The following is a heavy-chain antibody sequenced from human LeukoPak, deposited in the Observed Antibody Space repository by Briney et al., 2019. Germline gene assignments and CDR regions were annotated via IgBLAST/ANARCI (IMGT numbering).Heavy chain of an antibody. V-gene: IGHV3-30*01. D-gene: IGHD5-12*01. CDR1: GFTFSSYA. J-gene: IGHJ4*02. Sequence: PGGSLRLSCAASGFTFSSYAMHWVRQAPGKGLEWVAVISYDGSNKYCADSVKGRFTISRDNSKNTLYLQMNSLRAEDTAVYYCARDQGGTWLRLRGYFDYWGQGTLVTVSS. CDR2: ISYDGSNK. CDR3: ARDQGGTWLRLRGYFDY.